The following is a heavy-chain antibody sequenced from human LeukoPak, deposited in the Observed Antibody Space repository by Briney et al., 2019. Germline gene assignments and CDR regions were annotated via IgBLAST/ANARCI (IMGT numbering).Heavy chain of an antibody. V-gene: IGHV4-61*08. CDR3: ARMGTYNSGSYFDY. CDR1: GGSISSGGYY. CDR2: IYYSGST. D-gene: IGHD3-10*01. J-gene: IGHJ4*02. Sequence: SETLSLTCTVSGGSISSGGYYWSWIRQPPGKGLEWIGYIYYSGSTNYNPSLKSRVSISVDTSKNQVSLKLNSVTAADTAVYYCARMGTYNSGSYFDYWGQGTLVTVSS.